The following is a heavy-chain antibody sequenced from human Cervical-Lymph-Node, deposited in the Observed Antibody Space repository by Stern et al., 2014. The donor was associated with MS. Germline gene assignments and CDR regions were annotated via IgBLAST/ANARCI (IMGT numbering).Heavy chain of an antibody. CDR2: ISPVDSET. J-gene: IGHJ4*02. CDR3: ARQGCATTSCHTIDS. CDR1: GYSFTNSW. D-gene: IGHD2-2*02. V-gene: IGHV5-51*01. Sequence: QLVQSGAEVKKPGQSLKISCKGSGYSFTNSWIGWARQMPGKGLELMGIISPVDSETRYSPSFQGQVTISVDKSLTTASAQRPSLEASDPAMYYCARQGCATTSCHTIDSWGQGTLITVSS.